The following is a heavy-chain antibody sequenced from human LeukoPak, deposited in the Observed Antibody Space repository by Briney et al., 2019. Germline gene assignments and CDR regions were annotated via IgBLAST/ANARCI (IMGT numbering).Heavy chain of an antibody. CDR2: ISYDGSNK. D-gene: IGHD3-22*01. V-gene: IGHV3-30-3*01. J-gene: IGHJ3*02. CDR3: ARVLWNYYDSSEALAFDI. Sequence: GGSLRLSCAASGFTFSSYAMSWVRQAPGKGLEWVAVISYDGSNKYYADSVKGRFTISRDNSKNTLYLQMNSLRAEDTAVYYCARVLWNYYDSSEALAFDIWGQGTMVTVSS. CDR1: GFTFSSYA.